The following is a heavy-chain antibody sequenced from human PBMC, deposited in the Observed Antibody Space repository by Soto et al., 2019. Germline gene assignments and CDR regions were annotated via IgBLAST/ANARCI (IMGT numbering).Heavy chain of an antibody. CDR2: INHRGST. J-gene: IGHJ5*02. CDR3: ARDGFCTSTTCRVGNWFDP. D-gene: IGHD2-2*01. CDR1: GGSFSGYY. Sequence: QVQLQQWGAGLLKPSETLSLTCVVYGGSFSGYYWSWIRQSPGKGLEWIGGINHRGSTNYNPSLESRVTISVDTSKNQCPLKLPSVTAADTAMYYCARDGFCTSTTCRVGNWFDPWGQGTLVTVSS. V-gene: IGHV4-34*01.